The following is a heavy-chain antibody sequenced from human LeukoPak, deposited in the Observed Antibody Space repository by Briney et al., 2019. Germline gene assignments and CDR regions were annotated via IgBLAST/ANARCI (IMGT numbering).Heavy chain of an antibody. D-gene: IGHD3-10*01. V-gene: IGHV1-8*03. J-gene: IGHJ6*03. Sequence: GASVKVSCKASGYTFTSYDINWVRQATGQGLEWMGWMNPNSGNTGYAQKFQGRVTITRNTSISTAYMELSSLRSDDTAVYYCARGGGIWFGELLSNYYYYYYMDVWGKGTTVTVSS. CDR2: MNPNSGNT. CDR3: ARGGGIWFGELLSNYYYYYYMDV. CDR1: GYTFTSYD.